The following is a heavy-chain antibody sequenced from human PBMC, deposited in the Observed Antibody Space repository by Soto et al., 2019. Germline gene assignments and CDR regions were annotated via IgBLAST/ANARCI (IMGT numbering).Heavy chain of an antibody. CDR2: INWKSDI. Sequence: GGSLRLSCAVSGFTFDYNAMHWVRQAPEKGLEWVSGINWKSDIGYADSVKGRFTISRDNAENSLYLQMHSMRAEDTALYYCAISQDRGGRTTFIYWGQGTQVTVSS. CDR1: GFTFDYNA. CDR3: AISQDRGGRTTFIY. D-gene: IGHD3-16*01. J-gene: IGHJ4*02. V-gene: IGHV3-9*01.